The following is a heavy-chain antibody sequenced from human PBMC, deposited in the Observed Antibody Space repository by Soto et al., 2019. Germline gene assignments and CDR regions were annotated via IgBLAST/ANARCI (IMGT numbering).Heavy chain of an antibody. CDR3: ARLPSRHLVDY. D-gene: IGHD3-3*02. Sequence: QLQVQESGPGLVKPSETLSLTCTVSGSSISSSGYYWGWIRQPPGKGLEWIGSMYYGVSTYYNPSLEGRVPVSVDASKNQFSLNLSSVTAADTAVYYCARLPSRHLVDYWGQGTLVTVSS. CDR1: GSSISSSGYY. CDR2: MYYGVST. J-gene: IGHJ4*02. V-gene: IGHV4-39*01.